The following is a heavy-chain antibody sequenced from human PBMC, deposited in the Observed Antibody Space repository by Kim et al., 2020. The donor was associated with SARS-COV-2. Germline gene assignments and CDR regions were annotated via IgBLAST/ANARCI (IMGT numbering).Heavy chain of an antibody. CDR1: GFTFSSYA. Sequence: GGSLRLSCAASGFTFSSYAMHWVRQAPGKGLEWVAVISYDGSNKYYADSVKGRFTISRDNSKNTLYLQMNSLRAEDTAVYYCATHRYGSGSAQFDYWGQG. CDR3: ATHRYGSGSAQFDY. V-gene: IGHV3-30*04. CDR2: ISYDGSNK. J-gene: IGHJ4*02. D-gene: IGHD3-10*01.